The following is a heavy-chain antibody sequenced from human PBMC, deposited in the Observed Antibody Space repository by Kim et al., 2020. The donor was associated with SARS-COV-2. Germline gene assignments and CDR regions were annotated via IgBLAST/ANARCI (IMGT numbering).Heavy chain of an antibody. V-gene: IGHV3-23*01. J-gene: IGHJ4*02. CDR1: GFTFSSYA. Sequence: GGSLRLSCAASGFTFSSYAMSWVRQAPGKGLEWVSAISGSGGSTYYADSVKGRFTISRDNSKNTLYLQMNSLRAEDTAVYYCAKYAKYYDILTGYLWALYYFDYWGQGTLVTVSS. CDR2: ISGSGGST. D-gene: IGHD3-9*01. CDR3: AKYAKYYDILTGYLWALYYFDY.